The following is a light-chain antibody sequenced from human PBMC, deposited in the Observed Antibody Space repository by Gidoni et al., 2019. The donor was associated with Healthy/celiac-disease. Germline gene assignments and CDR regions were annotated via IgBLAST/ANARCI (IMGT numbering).Light chain of an antibody. J-gene: IGKJ2*02. CDR3: QQYDNLPWT. V-gene: IGKV1-33*01. CDR2: CAS. CDR1: QDNSNY. Sequence: DIQMTPSPSPLSASVGDRVTITCQASQDNSNYLNLYQQKPGRATELLIYCASNLETGVPSRLSGSGSGTDFTFTISSLQPEDSATYYCQQYDNLPWTFGQGTKLEIK.